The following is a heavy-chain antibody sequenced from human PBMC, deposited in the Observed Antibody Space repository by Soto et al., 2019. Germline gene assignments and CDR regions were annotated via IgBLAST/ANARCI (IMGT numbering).Heavy chain of an antibody. CDR3: ARQVRDAYNYAHYLDY. D-gene: IGHD5-12*01. CDR1: GYSFTNYW. V-gene: IGHV5-51*01. Sequence: GESLKISCKGSGYSFTNYWIGWVRQMPGKGLEWMGIIYPCDSDTRYSPSFQGQVTISADKSISTAYLQWSSLKASDTAMYYCARQVRDAYNYAHYLDYWGQGTLVTVSS. CDR2: IYPCDSDT. J-gene: IGHJ4*02.